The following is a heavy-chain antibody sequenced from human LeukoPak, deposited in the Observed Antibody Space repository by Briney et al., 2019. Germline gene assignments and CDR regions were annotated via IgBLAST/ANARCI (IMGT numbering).Heavy chain of an antibody. CDR2: INSDGSWT. CDR3: VKDSPPRYSGSPPAY. J-gene: IGHJ4*02. CDR1: GSYW. D-gene: IGHD1-26*01. Sequence: PGGSLRLSCAASGSYWMHWVRQAPGKGLVWVSHINSDGSWTSYADSVKGRFTISRDNAKNSLYLQMNSLRADDTAVYYCVKDSPPRYSGSPPAYWGQGTLVTVSS. V-gene: IGHV3-74*01.